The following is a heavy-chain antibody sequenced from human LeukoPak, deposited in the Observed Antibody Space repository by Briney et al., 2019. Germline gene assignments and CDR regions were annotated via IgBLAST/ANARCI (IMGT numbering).Heavy chain of an antibody. D-gene: IGHD3-10*01. CDR2: ISWDGGST. CDR3: ARADYYGSGRYYKYYYYYMDV. Sequence: GGSLRLSCAASGFTFDDYTMHWVRQAPGKGLEWVSLISWDGGSTYYADSVKGRFTISRDNAKKSLYLQMNSLRAEDTAVYYCARADYYGSGRYYKYYYYYMDVWGKGTTVTISS. J-gene: IGHJ6*03. V-gene: IGHV3-43*01. CDR1: GFTFDDYT.